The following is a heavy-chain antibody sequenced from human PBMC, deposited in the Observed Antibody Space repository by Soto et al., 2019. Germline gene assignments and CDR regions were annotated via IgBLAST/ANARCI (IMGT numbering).Heavy chain of an antibody. D-gene: IGHD4-4*01. CDR1: GFTFDDYA. J-gene: IGHJ4*02. CDR2: ISWNSGSI. V-gene: IGHV3-9*01. Sequence: EVQLVESGGGLVQPGRSLRLSCAASGFTFDDYAMHWVRQAPGKGLEWVSGISWNSGSIGYADSVKGRFTISRDNXKXSXXLQMNRLRAEDTALYYCAKGGDVEMATVGDCYFGSWGQGTLVAVSS. CDR3: AKGGDVEMATVGDCYFGS.